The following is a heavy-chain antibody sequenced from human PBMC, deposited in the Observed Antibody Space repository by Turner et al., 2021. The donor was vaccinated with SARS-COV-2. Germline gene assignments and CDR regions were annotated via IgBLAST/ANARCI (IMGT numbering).Heavy chain of an antibody. CDR1: GFTFSSYG. CDR2: ILYDGSDK. CDR3: AKGAPYGDYLRSDY. J-gene: IGHJ4*02. V-gene: IGHV3-30*18. Sequence: QVQLVESGGGVVQPGRSLRLSCAASGFTFSSYGMHWVRQAPGKVLEWVAIILYDGSDKYYADSVKGRFTISRDNSKNTLYLQINSLRAEDTAVYYCAKGAPYGDYLRSDYWGQGTLVTVSS. D-gene: IGHD4-17*01.